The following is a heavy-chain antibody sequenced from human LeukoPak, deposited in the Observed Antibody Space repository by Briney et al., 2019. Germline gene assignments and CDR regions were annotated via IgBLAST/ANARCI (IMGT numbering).Heavy chain of an antibody. J-gene: IGHJ5*02. Sequence: ETLSLTCTVSGGSTSSYYWSWIRQPPGKGLEWIGYIYYSGSTNYNPSLKSRVTISVDTSKNQFSLKLSSVTAADTAVYYCARGRGGSGWYEFDPWGQGTLVTVSS. D-gene: IGHD6-19*01. CDR2: IYYSGST. CDR3: ARGRGGSGWYEFDP. V-gene: IGHV4-59*01. CDR1: GGSTSSYY.